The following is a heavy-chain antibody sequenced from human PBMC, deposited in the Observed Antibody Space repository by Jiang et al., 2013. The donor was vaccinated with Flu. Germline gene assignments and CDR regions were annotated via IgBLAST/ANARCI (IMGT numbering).Heavy chain of an antibody. Sequence: GPGLVKPSGTLSLICAVSGGSISSSNWWSWVRQPPGKGLEWIGEIYHSGSTNYNPSLKSRVTISVDKSKNQFSLKLSSVTAADTAVYYCAAQIYDFWSGYYTGWFDPWGQGTLVTVSS. CDR1: GGSISSSNW. CDR3: AAQIYDFWSGYYTGWFDP. CDR2: IYHSGST. J-gene: IGHJ5*02. V-gene: IGHV4-4*02. D-gene: IGHD3-3*01.